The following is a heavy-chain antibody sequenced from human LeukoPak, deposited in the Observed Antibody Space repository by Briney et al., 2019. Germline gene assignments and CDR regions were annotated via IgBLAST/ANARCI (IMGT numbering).Heavy chain of an antibody. D-gene: IGHD7-27*01. V-gene: IGHV4-34*01. CDR3: ARGSRVFEAHLGYFDY. CDR2: INHSGST. CDR1: GGSFSGYY. Sequence: SETLSLTCAVYGGSFSGYYWSWIRQPPGKGLEWIGEINHSGSTNYNPSLKSRVTISVDTSKNQFSLKLSSVTAADTAVYYCARGSRVFEAHLGYFDYWGQGTLVTVSS. J-gene: IGHJ4*02.